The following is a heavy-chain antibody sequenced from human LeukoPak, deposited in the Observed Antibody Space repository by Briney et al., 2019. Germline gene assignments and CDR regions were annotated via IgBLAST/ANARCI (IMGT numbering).Heavy chain of an antibody. CDR3: ARDPYGDYPQLVFDY. CDR2: IGSSSSYI. Sequence: GGSLRLSCAASGFTFSSYSMNWVRQAPGKGLEWVSSIGSSSSYIYCADSVKGRFTISRDNAKNSLYLQMNSLRAEDTAVYYCARDPYGDYPQLVFDYWGQGTLVTVSS. CDR1: GFTFSSYS. V-gene: IGHV3-21*01. J-gene: IGHJ4*02. D-gene: IGHD4-17*01.